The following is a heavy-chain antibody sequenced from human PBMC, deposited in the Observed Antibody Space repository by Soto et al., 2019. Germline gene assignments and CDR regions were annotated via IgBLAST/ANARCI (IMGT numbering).Heavy chain of an antibody. CDR2: IYYGGST. Sequence: LCGGSISSGGYYWSWIRQHPGKGLEWIGYIYYGGSTYYNPSLKSRVTISVDTSKNQFSLKLSSVTAADTAVYYCARFVVVTAIPDYWGQGTLVTVSS. CDR1: GGSISSGGYY. D-gene: IGHD2-21*02. CDR3: ARFVVVTAIPDY. V-gene: IGHV4-31*02. J-gene: IGHJ4*02.